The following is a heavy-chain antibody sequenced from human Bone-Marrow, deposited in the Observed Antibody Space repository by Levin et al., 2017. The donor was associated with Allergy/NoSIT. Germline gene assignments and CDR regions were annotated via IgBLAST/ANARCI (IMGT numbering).Heavy chain of an antibody. CDR2: IYSDGST. V-gene: IGHV3-66*01. Sequence: GGSLRLSCAASGFTVSSTYMTWVRQALGKGLEWVSVIYSDGSTFYADSVKGRFTISRDNSKNTLYLQMNSLRAEDTAVYYCARAPDWQYMSGMDVWGQGTTVTVSS. CDR3: ARAPDWQYMSGMDV. D-gene: IGHD1-1*01. J-gene: IGHJ6*02. CDR1: GFTVSSTY.